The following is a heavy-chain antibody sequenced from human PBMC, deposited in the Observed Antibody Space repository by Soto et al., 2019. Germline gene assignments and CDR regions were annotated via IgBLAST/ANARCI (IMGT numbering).Heavy chain of an antibody. V-gene: IGHV3-23*01. Sequence: HPGGSLRLSCAASGFTFSSYAMSWVRQAPGKGLEWVSAISGSGGSTYYADSVKGRFTISRDNSKNTLYLQMNSLRAEDTAVYYCAKGQYCSSTSCYVPYYYYGMDVWGQGTTVTVSS. D-gene: IGHD2-2*01. CDR3: AKGQYCSSTSCYVPYYYYGMDV. CDR2: ISGSGGST. CDR1: GFTFSSYA. J-gene: IGHJ6*02.